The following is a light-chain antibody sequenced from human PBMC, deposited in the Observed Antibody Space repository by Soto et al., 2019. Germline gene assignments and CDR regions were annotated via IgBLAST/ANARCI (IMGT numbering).Light chain of an antibody. V-gene: IGLV3-1*01. Sequence: SYELTQPPSVSVSPGQTASITCSGGKLGDKYACWYQQKPGQSPVLVIYQDSKRPSGIPERFSGSNSGNTATLTISGTQAMEEADYYCQAWDSSPVVFGGGTKLTVL. CDR1: KLGDKY. J-gene: IGLJ2*01. CDR3: QAWDSSPVV. CDR2: QDS.